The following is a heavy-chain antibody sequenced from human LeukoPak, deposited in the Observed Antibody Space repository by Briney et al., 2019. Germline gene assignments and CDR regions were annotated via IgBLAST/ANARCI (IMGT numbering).Heavy chain of an antibody. V-gene: IGHV4-39*01. CDR1: GGSIGSSSYY. D-gene: IGHD6-13*01. CDR3: ARRVLKGMTLDY. CDR2: IYYSGST. Sequence: SETLSLTCTVSGGSIGSSSYYWGWIRQPPGKGLEWIGSIYYSGSTYYNPSLKSRVTISVDTSKNQFSLKLSSVTAADTAVYYCARRVLKGMTLDYWGQGTLVTVSS. J-gene: IGHJ4*02.